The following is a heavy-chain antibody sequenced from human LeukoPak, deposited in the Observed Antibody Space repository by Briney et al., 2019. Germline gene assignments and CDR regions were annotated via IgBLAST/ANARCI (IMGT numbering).Heavy chain of an antibody. CDR1: GFTFSSYA. J-gene: IGHJ6*02. V-gene: IGHV3-23*01. Sequence: PGGSLRLCCAASGFTFSSYAMNWARQAPGKGLEWVSAIRGSGDTTYYADSVKGRFTISRDNSKNTLYLQMHSLRAQDTAVYYCAKDIRGTYYFHYNMDVWGQGTTVTVSS. D-gene: IGHD1-26*01. CDR3: AKDIRGTYYFHYNMDV. CDR2: IRGSGDTT.